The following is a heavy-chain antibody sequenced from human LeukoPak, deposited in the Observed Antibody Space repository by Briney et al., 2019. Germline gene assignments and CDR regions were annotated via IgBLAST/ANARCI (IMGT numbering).Heavy chain of an antibody. CDR2: TNPSGGST. V-gene: IGHV1-46*01. CDR1: GYTFTSYY. D-gene: IGHD7-27*01. CDR3: ARAKTGEDFDY. J-gene: IGHJ4*02. Sequence: ASVTVSCKASGYTFTSYYMHWVRQAPGQGLEWMGITNPSGGSTSYAQKFQGRVTMTRDTSTSTVYMELSSLRSEDTAVYYCARAKTGEDFDYWGQGTLVTVSS.